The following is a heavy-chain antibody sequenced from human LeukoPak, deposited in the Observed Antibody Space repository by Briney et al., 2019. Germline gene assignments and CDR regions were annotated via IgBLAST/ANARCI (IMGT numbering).Heavy chain of an antibody. V-gene: IGHV4-39*01. CDR2: IYYSGST. CDR3: ARHSKTYYDFWSGPQLPIYFDY. CDR1: GGSISSSSYY. J-gene: IGHJ4*02. D-gene: IGHD3-3*01. Sequence: PSDTLSLTCTVSGGSISSSSYYWGWIRQPPGKGLEWIGRIYYSGSTYYNPSLKSRVTISVDTSKNQFSLKLSSVTAADTAVYYCARHSKTYYDFWSGPQLPIYFDYWGQGTLVTVSS.